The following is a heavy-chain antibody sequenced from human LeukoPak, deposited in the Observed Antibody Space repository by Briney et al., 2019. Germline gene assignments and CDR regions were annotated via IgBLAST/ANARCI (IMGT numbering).Heavy chain of an antibody. J-gene: IGHJ4*02. CDR2: ICANDGNT. CDR1: GLTFRNYA. D-gene: IGHD2-15*01. V-gene: IGHV3-23*01. CDR3: AKGSGSSCYSPCDY. Sequence: GGSLRLSCAASGLTFRNYAMSWVRQAPGKGLEWVSVICANDGNTYYADAVKGRFTISRDNSKDTLYLQMDSLRAEDTAVYYCAKGSGSSCYSPCDYWGQGTLVTVSS.